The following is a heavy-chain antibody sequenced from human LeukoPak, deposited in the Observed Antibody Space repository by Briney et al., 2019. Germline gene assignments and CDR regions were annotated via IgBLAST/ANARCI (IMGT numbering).Heavy chain of an antibody. D-gene: IGHD3-10*01. CDR1: GGPLSRGGFP. J-gene: IGHJ4*02. CDR2: IYHSGST. V-gene: IGHV4-30-2*01. Sequence: PSETLSLTCAGSGGPLSRGGFPRGLIRQPPGQGLEWNGYIYHSGSTYYNPSLKSRVTISVDRSKNQFSLKLSSVTAADTAVYYCARGSRRRFGEFVHEFDYWGQGTLVTVSS. CDR3: ARGSRRRFGEFVHEFDY.